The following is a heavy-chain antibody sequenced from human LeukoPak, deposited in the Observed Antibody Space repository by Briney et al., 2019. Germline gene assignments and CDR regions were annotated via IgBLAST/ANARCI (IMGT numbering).Heavy chain of an antibody. Sequence: GGSLRLSCAASGFTFSSYGMNWVRQAPGKGLEWVSSISSSSSYIYYADSVKGRFTISRDNAKNSLYLQMNSLRAEDTAVYYCARAAVKWELHLDYWGQGTLVTVSS. CDR3: ARAAVKWELHLDY. V-gene: IGHV3-21*01. J-gene: IGHJ4*02. CDR2: ISSSSSYI. D-gene: IGHD1-26*01. CDR1: GFTFSSYG.